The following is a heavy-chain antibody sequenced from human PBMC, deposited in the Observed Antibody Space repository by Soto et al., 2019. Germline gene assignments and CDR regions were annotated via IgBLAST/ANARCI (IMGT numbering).Heavy chain of an antibody. CDR1: GFTFSSFS. CDR2: ISYDGSNK. CDR3: ARDKRDLRFLEWSYYFDY. D-gene: IGHD3-3*01. Sequence: GGSLILSCAASGFTFSSFSMHWVRQAPGKGLEWVALISYDGSNKYYADSVKGRFTISRDNSKNTLYLQMNSLRAEDTAVYYCARDKRDLRFLEWSYYFDYWGQGTLVTVSS. J-gene: IGHJ4*02. V-gene: IGHV3-30-3*01.